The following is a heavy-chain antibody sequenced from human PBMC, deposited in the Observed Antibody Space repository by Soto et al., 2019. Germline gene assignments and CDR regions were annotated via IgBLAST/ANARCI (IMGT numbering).Heavy chain of an antibody. CDR3: VKERTGTWDFDY. Sequence: QVQLVESGGGVVQPGRSLRLSCAASGFTFSSLGMHWVRQAPGKGLEWVAVISYDGSEKYYADSVKGRFTISRDNSKNTLSLQMNSLRAEDTALYYCVKERTGTWDFDYWGQGTLVTVSS. CDR2: ISYDGSEK. J-gene: IGHJ4*02. CDR1: GFTFSSLG. D-gene: IGHD1-26*01. V-gene: IGHV3-30*18.